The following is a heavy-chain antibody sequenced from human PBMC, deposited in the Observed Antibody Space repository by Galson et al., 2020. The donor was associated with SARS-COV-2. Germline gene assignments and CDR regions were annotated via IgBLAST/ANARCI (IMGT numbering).Heavy chain of an antibody. CDR3: VTGWLPYYYGMDV. J-gene: IGHJ6*02. CDR1: GFTFSSYG. D-gene: IGHD5-12*01. V-gene: IGHV3-30*03. Sequence: GGSLRLSCAASGFTFSSYGMHWVRQAPGKGLEWVAVISYDGSNKYYADSVKGRFTISRDNSKNTLYLQMNSLRAEDTAVYYCVTGWLPYYYGMDVWGQGTMVTLS. CDR2: ISYDGSNK.